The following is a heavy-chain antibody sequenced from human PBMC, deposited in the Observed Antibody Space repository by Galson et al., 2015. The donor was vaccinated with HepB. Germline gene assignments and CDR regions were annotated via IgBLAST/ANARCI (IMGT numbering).Heavy chain of an antibody. Sequence: CAISGDSVSSYSAGWNWIRQSPSRGLEWLGRTYYRPKWYIDYAVSVNGRISITPDTSRNQFSLKLSSVTPEDTAIYYCAGGGLVRGALGWIDPWGPGILVTVSS. D-gene: IGHD3-16*02. CDR2: TYYRPKWYI. CDR3: AGGGLVRGALGWIDP. CDR1: GDSVSSYSAG. V-gene: IGHV6-1*01. J-gene: IGHJ5*02.